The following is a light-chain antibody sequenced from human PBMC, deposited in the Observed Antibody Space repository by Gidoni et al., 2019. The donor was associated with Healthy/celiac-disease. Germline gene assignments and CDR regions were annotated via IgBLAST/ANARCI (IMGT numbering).Light chain of an antibody. V-gene: IGKV3-20*01. CDR1: QSVSSSY. Sequence: IVLTQSPCTLSLSPGERATLSCRASQSVSSSYLAWYQQKPGQAPRLLIYGASSRATGIPERFSGSGSGTDFTLTISRLEPEDVAVYYCQQYGSSPMYTFGQGTKLEIK. CDR2: GAS. J-gene: IGKJ2*01. CDR3: QQYGSSPMYT.